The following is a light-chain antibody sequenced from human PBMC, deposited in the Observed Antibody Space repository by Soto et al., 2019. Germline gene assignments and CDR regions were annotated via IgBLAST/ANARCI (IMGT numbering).Light chain of an antibody. CDR1: SSNIGSNT. CDR2: RNN. J-gene: IGLJ2*01. V-gene: IGLV1-44*01. Sequence: QSVLTQPPSASGTPGRRVTISCSGSSSNIGSNTVNWYQQLPGTAPKLLIYRNNQRPSGVPDRFSGSKSGTSASLAISGLQSEDEADYYCAAWDDSLNGVVFGGGTEVTVL. CDR3: AAWDDSLNGVV.